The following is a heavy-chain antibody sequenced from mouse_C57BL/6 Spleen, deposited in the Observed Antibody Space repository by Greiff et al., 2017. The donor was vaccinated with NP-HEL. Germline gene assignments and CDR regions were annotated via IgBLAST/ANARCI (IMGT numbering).Heavy chain of an antibody. V-gene: IGHV1-53*01. J-gene: IGHJ2*01. CDR2: INPSNGGT. D-gene: IGHD2-4*01. CDR3: AREDDYAYYFDY. CDR1: GYTFTSYW. Sequence: QVHVKQPGTELVKPGASVKLSCKASGYTFTSYWMHWVKQRPGQGLEWIGNINPSNGGTNYNEKFKSKATLTVDKSSSTAYMQLSSLTSEDSAVYYCAREDDYAYYFDYWGQGTTLTVSS.